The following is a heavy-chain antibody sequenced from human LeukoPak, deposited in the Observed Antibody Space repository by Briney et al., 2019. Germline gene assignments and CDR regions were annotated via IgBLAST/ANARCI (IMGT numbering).Heavy chain of an antibody. Sequence: GGSLRLSCAASGFTFSSYAMGWVRQAPGKGLEWVSAISGSGGSTYYADSVKGRFTISRDNSKDTLYLQMNSLRAEDTAVYYCAKDVVTAPTFRFDPWGQGTLVTVSS. CDR2: ISGSGGST. V-gene: IGHV3-23*01. D-gene: IGHD2-21*02. CDR3: AKDVVTAPTFRFDP. J-gene: IGHJ5*02. CDR1: GFTFSSYA.